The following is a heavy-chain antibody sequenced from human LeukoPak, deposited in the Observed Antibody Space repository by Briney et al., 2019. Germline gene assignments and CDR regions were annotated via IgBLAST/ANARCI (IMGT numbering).Heavy chain of an antibody. CDR3: ARPKVGATYAFDI. CDR1: GGSISSYY. V-gene: IGHV4-59*08. Sequence: SETLSLTCTVSGGSISSYYWSWIRQPPGEGLEWIGYIYYSGSTNYNPSLKSRVTISVDTSKNQFSLKLSSVTAADTAVYYCARPKVGATYAFDIWGQGTMVTVSS. CDR2: IYYSGST. J-gene: IGHJ3*02. D-gene: IGHD1-26*01.